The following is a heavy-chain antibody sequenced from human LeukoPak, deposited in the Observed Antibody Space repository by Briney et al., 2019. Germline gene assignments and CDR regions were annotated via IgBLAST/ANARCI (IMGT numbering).Heavy chain of an antibody. J-gene: IGHJ4*02. D-gene: IGHD6-13*01. CDR1: GGPISSSAYY. CDR3: ARGGSWRYIFDY. V-gene: IGHV4-31*03. CDR2: IYYSGNT. Sequence: SETLSLTCTVSGGPISSSAYYWSWIRQHPGKGLEWLGYIYYSGNTYYNPSLKSRVTISVDTSKNQFSLNLSSVTAADTAVYYCARGGSWRYIFDYWGQGTLVTVSS.